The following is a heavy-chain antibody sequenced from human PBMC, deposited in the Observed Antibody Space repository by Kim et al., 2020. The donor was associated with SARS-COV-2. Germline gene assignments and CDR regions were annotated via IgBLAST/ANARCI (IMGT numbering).Heavy chain of an antibody. D-gene: IGHD4-17*01. V-gene: IGHV4-39*01. J-gene: IGHJ6*02. CDR2: IYYSGST. CDR1: GGSISSSSYY. CDR3: ARNQLTTVTTFTYYYYGMDV. Sequence: SETLSLTCTVSGGSISSSSYYWGWIRQPPGKGLEWIGSIYYSGSTYYNPSLKSRVTISVDTSKNQFSLKLSSVTAADTAVYYCARNQLTTVTTFTYYYYGMDVWGQGTTVTVSS.